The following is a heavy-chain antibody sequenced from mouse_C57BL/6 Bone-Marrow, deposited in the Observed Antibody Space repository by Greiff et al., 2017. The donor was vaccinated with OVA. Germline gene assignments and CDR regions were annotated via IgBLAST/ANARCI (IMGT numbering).Heavy chain of an antibody. CDR2: IDPETGGT. CDR3: TRGYGSSSYFDY. D-gene: IGHD1-1*01. CDR1: GYTFTDYE. Sequence: QVQLQQSGAELVRPGASVTLSCKASGYTFTDYEMHWVKQTPVHGLEWIGAIDPETGGTAYNQKFKGKAILTADKSSSPAYMALRSLTSEDSAVYYCTRGYGSSSYFDYWGQGTTLTVSS. V-gene: IGHV1-15*01. J-gene: IGHJ2*01.